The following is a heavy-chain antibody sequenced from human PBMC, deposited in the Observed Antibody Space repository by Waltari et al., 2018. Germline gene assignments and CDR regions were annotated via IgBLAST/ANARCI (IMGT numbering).Heavy chain of an antibody. CDR2: INPKTGGT. CDR3: ARVIYSSGWNPIDF. J-gene: IGHJ4*02. D-gene: IGHD6-19*01. CDR1: GYTFTAYY. Sequence: QVQLVQSGAEAKKPGASVKVSCKASGYTFTAYYMHWVRLAPGQGLEWMGWINPKTGGTRIAQKLQGRVTVTSDASITTGYMELTSLRSDDTALYYCARVIYSSGWNPIDFWGQGTLVTVSS. V-gene: IGHV1-2*02.